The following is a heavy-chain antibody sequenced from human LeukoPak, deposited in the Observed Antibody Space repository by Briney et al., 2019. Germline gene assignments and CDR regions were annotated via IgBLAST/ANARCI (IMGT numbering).Heavy chain of an antibody. CDR1: IFTFSTYA. CDR2: ISVSGGST. Sequence: HPGGSLSLSRTPSIFTFSTYAMNRARQAPGQGLKWVSDISVSGGSTYYADAVNGRITISSDNSNNTLSLQMHSLRAEDMAVYAWANLLAAALSRNVWGQGTTVTVSS. V-gene: IGHV3-23*01. D-gene: IGHD6-13*01. CDR3: ANLLAAALSRNV. J-gene: IGHJ6*02.